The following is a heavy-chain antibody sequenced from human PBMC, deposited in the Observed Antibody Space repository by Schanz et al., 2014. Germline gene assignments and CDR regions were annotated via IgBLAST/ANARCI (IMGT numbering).Heavy chain of an antibody. CDR1: GFIFGSSV. V-gene: IGHV3-48*01. D-gene: IGHD2-2*01. CDR3: ARAGYDADNWFDP. J-gene: IGHJ5*02. Sequence: EVQLLESGGGLIQPGGSLRLSCAASGFIFGSSVMAWVRQAPGKGLEWVSYISSASSTINYADSVKGRFTISRDNAKNSLFLQMNSLRAEDTAVYYCARAGYDADNWFDPWGQGTLVTVSS. CDR2: ISSASSTI.